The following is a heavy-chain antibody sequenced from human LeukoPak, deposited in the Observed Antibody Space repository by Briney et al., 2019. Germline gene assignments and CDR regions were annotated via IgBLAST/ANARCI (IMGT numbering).Heavy chain of an antibody. CDR3: AKTYGHFDD. V-gene: IGHV3-21*01. Sequence: GGSLRLSCAASGFTFTGYTMNWVRQAPGKGLEWVSSITSGSSYIYYADSVKGRFTISRDNAKNSLYLQMTSLRVEDTAVYYCAKTYGHFDDWGQGTLVTVSS. CDR2: ITSGSSYI. CDR1: GFTFTGYT. D-gene: IGHD4-17*01. J-gene: IGHJ4*02.